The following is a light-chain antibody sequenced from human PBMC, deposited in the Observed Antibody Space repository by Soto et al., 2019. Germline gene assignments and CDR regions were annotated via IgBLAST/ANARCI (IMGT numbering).Light chain of an antibody. V-gene: IGKV1-39*01. CDR2: AVS. CDR3: QQNYNTPLT. J-gene: IGKJ3*01. CDR1: QTISSY. Sequence: DIEMTQSPSSLSASVGDRVTITCRASQTISSYLNWYHQKPGKAPKLLIYAVSNLQSGVPSRFSGSGSCTDFTLTISSLQPEDFATYYCQQNYNTPLTFGPGTKVDIK.